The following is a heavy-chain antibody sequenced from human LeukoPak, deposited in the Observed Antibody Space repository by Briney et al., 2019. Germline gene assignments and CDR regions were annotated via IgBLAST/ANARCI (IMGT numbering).Heavy chain of an antibody. Sequence: PSETLSLTCTVSGGSISSYYWSWIRQPPGKGLEWIGYIYYSGSTNYNPSLKSRVTISVDTSKNQFSLKLSSVTAADTAVYYCARWNSWTVTRAFDIWGQGTMVTVSS. CDR1: GGSISSYY. CDR3: ARWNSWTVTRAFDI. J-gene: IGHJ3*02. V-gene: IGHV4-59*01. CDR2: IYYSGST. D-gene: IGHD4-17*01.